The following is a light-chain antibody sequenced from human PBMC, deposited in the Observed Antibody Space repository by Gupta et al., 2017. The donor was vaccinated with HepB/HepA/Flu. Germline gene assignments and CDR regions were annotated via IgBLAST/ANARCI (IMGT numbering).Light chain of an antibody. CDR1: SSDVGGYNY. CDR2: DVS. J-gene: IGLJ3*02. Sequence: QSALTQPSFVAGSPGQSITISCTGTSSDVGGYNYVSWYQQHPGKAPKLMIYDVSNRPSGVSNRFSGSKSGNTASLTISGLQAEDEADYYCSSYTSNSTLVVFGGGTKLTVL. CDR3: SSYTSNSTLVV. V-gene: IGLV2-14*03.